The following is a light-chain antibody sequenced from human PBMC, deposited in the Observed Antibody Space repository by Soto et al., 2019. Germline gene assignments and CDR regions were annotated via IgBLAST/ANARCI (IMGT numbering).Light chain of an antibody. CDR2: GAS. CDR3: QQYKDWPPFT. Sequence: EIAMTQSPVTLSASPGERVTLSCRASQSVNINLAWYQQRPGQAPRVLIYGASNRAYGVPNRFSGSGSGTAVTLTISSLEPDDFALHYCQQYKDWPPFTFGGGTRVEIK. V-gene: IGKV3D-15*01. J-gene: IGKJ4*01. CDR1: QSVNIN.